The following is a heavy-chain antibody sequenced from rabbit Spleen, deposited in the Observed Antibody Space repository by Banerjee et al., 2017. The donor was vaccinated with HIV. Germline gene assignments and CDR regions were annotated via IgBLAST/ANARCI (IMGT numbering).Heavy chain of an antibody. J-gene: IGHJ6*01. CDR1: GVSFSSSSY. V-gene: IGHV1S40*01. CDR3: ARDTSSSFSSYGMDL. D-gene: IGHD1-1*01. Sequence: EESGGDLVKPGASLTLTCTASGVSFSSSSYMCWVRQAPGKGLEWIACIDTGSSGFTYFATWAKGRFTCSKTSSTTVTLQMTRLTAADTATYFCARDTSSSFSSYGMDLWGQGTLVTVS. CDR2: IDTGSSGFT.